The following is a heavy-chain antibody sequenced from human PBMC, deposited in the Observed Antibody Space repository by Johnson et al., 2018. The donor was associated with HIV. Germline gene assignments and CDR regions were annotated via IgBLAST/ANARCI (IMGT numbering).Heavy chain of an antibody. CDR2: ISYDGSNK. V-gene: IGHV3-30*14. CDR3: ARDRRFGVGWYRVGEAFDI. CDR1: GFTFSSYA. D-gene: IGHD6-19*01. Sequence: QVQLVESGGGVVQPGRSLRLSCAASGFTFSSYAMHWVRQAPGKGLEWVAVISYDGSNKYYADSVKGRFTISRDNSKNTLYLQMNSLRAEDTAVYYCARDRRFGVGWYRVGEAFDIWGQGTMVTVAA. J-gene: IGHJ3*02.